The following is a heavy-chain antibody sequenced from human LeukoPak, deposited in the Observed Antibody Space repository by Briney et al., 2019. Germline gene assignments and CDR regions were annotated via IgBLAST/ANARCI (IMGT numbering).Heavy chain of an antibody. J-gene: IGHJ4*02. CDR3: ARGGTWPTESDY. CDR2: IYTSGST. Sequence: SETLSLTCTVSGGSISSYYWSWIRQPAGKGLEWIGRIYTSGSTNYNPSLKSRVTISVDTSRNQFSLRLSSVTAADTAVYYCARGGTWPTESDYWGQGTLVTVSS. V-gene: IGHV4-4*07. CDR1: GGSISSYY. D-gene: IGHD3/OR15-3a*01.